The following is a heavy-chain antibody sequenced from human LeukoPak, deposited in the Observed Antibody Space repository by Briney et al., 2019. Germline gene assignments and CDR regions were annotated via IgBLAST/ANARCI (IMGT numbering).Heavy chain of an antibody. Sequence: PGGSLRLSCAASGFTFSSYWMHWARQAPGKGLVWVSRINSDGSSTSYADSVKGRFTISRDNAKNTLNLQMNTLRAEDTAVYYCARDGPGGYDSSGRTFWGQGTLVTVSS. CDR1: GFTFSSYW. V-gene: IGHV3-74*01. D-gene: IGHD3-22*01. CDR2: INSDGSST. CDR3: ARDGPGGYDSSGRTF. J-gene: IGHJ4*02.